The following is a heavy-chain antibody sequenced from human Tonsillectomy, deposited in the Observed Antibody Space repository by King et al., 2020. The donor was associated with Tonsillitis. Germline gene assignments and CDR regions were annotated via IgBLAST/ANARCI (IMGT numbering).Heavy chain of an antibody. J-gene: IGHJ4*02. Sequence: VQLVESGGGLVQPGGSLRLSCVASGFAFNTYPMNWVRQAPGKGLEWISYMISSGEVISYADSVKGRFTISRDNAKDSVYLQMNSLRVEDTAVYYCASRVDYWGQGALVTVSS. V-gene: IGHV3-48*01. CDR2: MISSGEVI. CDR3: ASRVDY. CDR1: GFAFNTYP.